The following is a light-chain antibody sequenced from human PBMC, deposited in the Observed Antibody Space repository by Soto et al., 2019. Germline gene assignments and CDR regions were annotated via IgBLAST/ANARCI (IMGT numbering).Light chain of an antibody. J-gene: IGLJ3*02. Sequence: NFMLTQPHSVSESPGKTVTISCTGSSGSIASXXVQWFQQRPGSAPTTVIYEDNKRPSGVPDRFSGSIDSSSNSASLTISGLKTEDEADYYCQSYGDNNQVFGGGTKLTVL. CDR2: EDN. CDR1: SGSIASXX. V-gene: IGLV6-57*02. CDR3: QSYGDNNQV.